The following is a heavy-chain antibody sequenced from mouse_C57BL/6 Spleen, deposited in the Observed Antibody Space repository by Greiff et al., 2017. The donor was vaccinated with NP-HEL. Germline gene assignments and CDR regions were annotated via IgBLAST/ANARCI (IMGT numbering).Heavy chain of an antibody. CDR3: ARDYYGSSLDD. CDR2: INPGSGGT. CDR1: GYAFTNYL. Sequence: VQLQQSGAELVRPGTSVKVSCKASGYAFTNYLIEWVKQRPGQGLEWIGVINPGSGGTNYNEKFKGKATLTADKSSSTAYMQLSSLTSEDSAVYFCARDYYGSSLDDWGQGTTLTVSS. J-gene: IGHJ2*01. D-gene: IGHD1-1*01. V-gene: IGHV1-54*01.